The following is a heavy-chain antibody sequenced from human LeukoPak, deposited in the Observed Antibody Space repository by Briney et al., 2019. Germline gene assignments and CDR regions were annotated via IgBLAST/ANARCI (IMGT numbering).Heavy chain of an antibody. CDR1: GGSISSSSYY. D-gene: IGHD7-27*01. CDR3: ARPGRSGYFDL. Sequence: SETLSLTCTVSGGSISSSSYYWGWIRQPPGKGLEWIGSIYYSGSTYYNPSLKSRVTISVDTSKNQFSLKLSSVTAADTAVYYCARPGRSGYFDLWGRGTLVTVSS. J-gene: IGHJ2*01. CDR2: IYYSGST. V-gene: IGHV4-39*01.